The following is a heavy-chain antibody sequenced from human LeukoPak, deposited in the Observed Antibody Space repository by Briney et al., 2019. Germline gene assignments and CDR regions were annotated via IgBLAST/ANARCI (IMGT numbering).Heavy chain of an antibody. J-gene: IGHJ5*02. Sequence: SETLSLTCTVSGGSITGYHWSWIRQPPGKALEWIGYIYYSGGHNYNPSLKSRVTISIDTSKNQFSLKLSSVTAADTAVYYCVRHGLAVAGGTFDPWGRGTLVTVSS. CDR3: VRHGLAVAGGTFDP. CDR2: IYYSGGH. CDR1: GGSITGYH. D-gene: IGHD6-19*01. V-gene: IGHV4-59*08.